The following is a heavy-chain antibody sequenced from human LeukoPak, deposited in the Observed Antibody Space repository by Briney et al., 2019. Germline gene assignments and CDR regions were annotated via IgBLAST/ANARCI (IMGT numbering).Heavy chain of an antibody. Sequence: ASVKVSCKASGYTFTGYYIHWVRQAPGQGLEWMGWINPNSGGTHYAQKFQGRVTMTRDTSISTAYMELSRLRSDDTAVYYCARVVRAVDNFDYWGQGTLVTVSS. V-gene: IGHV1-2*02. CDR2: INPNSGGT. J-gene: IGHJ4*02. CDR3: ARVVRAVDNFDY. CDR1: GYTFTGYY. D-gene: IGHD6-19*01.